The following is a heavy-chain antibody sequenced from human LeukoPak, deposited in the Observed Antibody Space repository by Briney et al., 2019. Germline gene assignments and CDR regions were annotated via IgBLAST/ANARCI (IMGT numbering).Heavy chain of an antibody. CDR3: AKDLGYCSSTSCSTIDY. CDR1: GFTFSSYG. D-gene: IGHD2-2*01. J-gene: IGHJ4*02. Sequence: PGGSLRLSCAASGFTFSSYGMHWVRQAPGKGLEWVAVISYGGSNKYYADSVKGRFTISRDNSKNTLYLQMNSLRAEDTAVYYCAKDLGYCSSTSCSTIDYWGQGTLVTVSS. CDR2: ISYGGSNK. V-gene: IGHV3-30*18.